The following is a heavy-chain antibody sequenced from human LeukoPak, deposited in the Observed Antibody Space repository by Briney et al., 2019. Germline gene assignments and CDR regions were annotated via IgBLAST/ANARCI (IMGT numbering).Heavy chain of an antibody. CDR2: IYYSGST. D-gene: IGHD3-10*01. Sequence: LRLSCAASGFTLSSYWMNWIRQHPGKGLEWIGYIYYSGSTYYNPSLKSRVTISVDTSKNQFSLKLSSVTAADTAVYYCARDHHHSGDYGMDVWGQGTTVTVSS. J-gene: IGHJ6*02. CDR3: ARDHHHSGDYGMDV. CDR1: GFTLSSYW. V-gene: IGHV4-31*02.